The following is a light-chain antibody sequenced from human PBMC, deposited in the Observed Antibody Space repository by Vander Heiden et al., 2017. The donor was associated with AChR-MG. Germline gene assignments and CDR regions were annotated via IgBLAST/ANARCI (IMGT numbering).Light chain of an antibody. CDR2: GAS. CDR3: QKSDRAPWT. CDR1: QNVYTY. Sequence: DIQMTQSPSSLSASVGDRVTITCRTGQNVYTYLNWYQHKPGGAPKLLIFGASSLQRGVPSRFSGSGSGTDFTLIISSLQGEDFATYYCQKSDRAPWTFGQGTKVEI. J-gene: IGKJ1*01. V-gene: IGKV1-39*01.